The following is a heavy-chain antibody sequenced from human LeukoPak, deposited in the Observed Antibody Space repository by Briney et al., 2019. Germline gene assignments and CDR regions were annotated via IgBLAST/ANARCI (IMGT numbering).Heavy chain of an antibody. J-gene: IGHJ3*02. CDR2: IRYDGSNK. Sequence: GGSLRLSCAASGFTFSSYGMHWVRQAPGKGLEWVAFIRYDGSNKYYADSVKGRFTISRDNSKNTLYLQMNSLRAEDTAVYYCANLPPPKSSSWYDAFDIWGQGTMVTVSS. D-gene: IGHD6-13*01. CDR3: ANLPPPKSSSWYDAFDI. V-gene: IGHV3-30*02. CDR1: GFTFSSYG.